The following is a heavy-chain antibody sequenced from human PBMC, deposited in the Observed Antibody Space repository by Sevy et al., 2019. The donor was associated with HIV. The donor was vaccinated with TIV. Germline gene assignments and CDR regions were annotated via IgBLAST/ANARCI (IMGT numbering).Heavy chain of an antibody. V-gene: IGHV3-11*06. J-gene: IGHJ4*02. CDR3: ARSLKDWTPSAGH. CDR2: ISGTTGCT. D-gene: IGHD1-1*01. CDR1: GFTFSDYY. Sequence: GGSLRLSCTASGFTFSDYYMSWIRQAPGKGLECVSVISGTTGCTNYADSVKGRFTISRDNAKNSLYLQMNNLRAEDTAVYYCARSLKDWTPSAGHWGQGTLVTVSS.